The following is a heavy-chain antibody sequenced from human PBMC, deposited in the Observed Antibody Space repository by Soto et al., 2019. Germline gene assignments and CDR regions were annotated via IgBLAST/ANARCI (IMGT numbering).Heavy chain of an antibody. CDR1: GGSISSYY. CDR2: IYYSGST. D-gene: IGHD2-15*01. V-gene: IGHV4-59*01. Sequence: QVQLQESGPGLVKPSETLSLTCTVSGGSISSYYWSWIRQPPGKGLEWIGYIYYSGSTNYNPSLKSRVTISVDTSKNXFSLKLSSVTAADTAVXYCARVVVVAATWWFDPWGQGTLVTVSS. CDR3: ARVVVVAATWWFDP. J-gene: IGHJ5*02.